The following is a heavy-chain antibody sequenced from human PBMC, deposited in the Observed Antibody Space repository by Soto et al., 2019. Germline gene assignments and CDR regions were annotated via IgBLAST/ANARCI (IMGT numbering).Heavy chain of an antibody. D-gene: IGHD2-15*01. J-gene: IGHJ6*02. CDR2: IFYSWST. Sequence: SETLSLTCTVSGGSISSSSYYWGWIRQPPGKGLEWIGSIFYSWSTYYNTSLKSRVTISVDTSKNQFSLKLSSVTAADTAVYYCARHLTYCSAGSCYSDFPYYGMDVWGQGTTVT. CDR1: GGSISSSSYY. V-gene: IGHV4-39*01. CDR3: ARHLTYCSAGSCYSDFPYYGMDV.